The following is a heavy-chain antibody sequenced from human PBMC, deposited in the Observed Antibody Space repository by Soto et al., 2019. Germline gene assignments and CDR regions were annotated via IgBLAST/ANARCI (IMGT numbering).Heavy chain of an antibody. CDR3: VKAVYLLDFDY. D-gene: IGHD2-8*01. CDR2: ISGTGTTT. CDR1: GFSVSIYA. J-gene: IGHJ4*02. V-gene: IGHV3-23*01. Sequence: WGSLGLGCAASGFSVSIYAMTWLREAPGKGLEWVSTISGTGTTTYYEDSVKGRFTISRDNSKNTLYLQMNSLRTEDTAVYYCVKAVYLLDFDYWGQATLVTVSS.